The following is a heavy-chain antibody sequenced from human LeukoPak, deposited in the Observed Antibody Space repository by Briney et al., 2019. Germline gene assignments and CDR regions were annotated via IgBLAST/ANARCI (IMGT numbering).Heavy chain of an antibody. CDR3: VRHNAARAFDI. V-gene: IGHV3-74*03. Sequence: GGSLRLSCAASGFTFSTFWMHWVRQATGKGLVWVSRVSDDGSTTTYADSVKGRFTISRDNAKNTLYLQMNSLRPEDTAVYYCVRHNAARAFDIWGQGTMVIVSS. J-gene: IGHJ3*02. CDR1: GFTFSTFW. CDR2: VSDDGSTT. D-gene: IGHD1-1*01.